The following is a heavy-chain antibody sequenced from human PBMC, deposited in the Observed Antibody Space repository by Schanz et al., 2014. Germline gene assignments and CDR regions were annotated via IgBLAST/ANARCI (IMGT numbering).Heavy chain of an antibody. CDR3: ARDRRFFDRDDLYYFDS. J-gene: IGHJ4*02. Sequence: QVQLVQSGAEVKKPGASVKVSCKASGYTFTSYGISWVRQAPGQGLEWMGWISAYNGNTKYPQKIQDRVTMTTDTSTSTADMALTDLRSDDTAVYYCARDRRFFDRDDLYYFDSWGQGTLVTVSS. CDR1: GYTFTSYG. V-gene: IGHV1-18*01. D-gene: IGHD3-3*01. CDR2: ISAYNGNT.